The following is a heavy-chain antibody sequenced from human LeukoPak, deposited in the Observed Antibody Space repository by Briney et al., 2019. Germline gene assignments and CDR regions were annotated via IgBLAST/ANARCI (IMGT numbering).Heavy chain of an antibody. D-gene: IGHD3-22*01. CDR2: IYHSGST. CDR1: GGSISSGGYY. V-gene: IGHV4-30-2*01. J-gene: IGHJ4*02. CDR3: ARGRVAYYYDSSGYWPFDY. Sequence: SETLSLTCTVSGGSISSGGYYWSWIRQPPGKGLEWIGYIYHSGSTNYNPSLKSRVTISVDTSKNQFSLKLSSVTAADTAVYYCARGRVAYYYDSSGYWPFDYWGQGTLVTISS.